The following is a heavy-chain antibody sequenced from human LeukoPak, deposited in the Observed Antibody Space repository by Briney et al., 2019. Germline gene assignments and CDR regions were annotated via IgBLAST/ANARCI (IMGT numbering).Heavy chain of an antibody. CDR1: GYTFTNYD. CDR3: ARAGEAARYDY. Sequence: GASVKVSCKASGYTFTNYDINWVRQPTGQGLEWMGWMKTSSGNTGYAQKFQGRVTMTRSTSTGTAYMELSSLRSEDTAVYYCARAGEAARYDYWGQGTLVTVSS. V-gene: IGHV1-8*01. D-gene: IGHD3-10*01. J-gene: IGHJ4*02. CDR2: MKTSSGNT.